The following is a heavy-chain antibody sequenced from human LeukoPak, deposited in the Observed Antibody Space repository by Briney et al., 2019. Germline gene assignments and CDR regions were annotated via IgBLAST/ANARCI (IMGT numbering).Heavy chain of an antibody. Sequence: SETLSLTCTVSGYSISSGYYWSWLRQPPGKGLEWIGEINHSGSTNYNPSLKSRVTISIDTSKNQFSLKLSSVTAADTAIYYCARPLHCSSTTCYDWFDPWGQGTLVTVSS. CDR3: ARPLHCSSTTCYDWFDP. D-gene: IGHD2-2*01. J-gene: IGHJ5*02. V-gene: IGHV4-38-2*02. CDR1: GYSISSGYY. CDR2: INHSGST.